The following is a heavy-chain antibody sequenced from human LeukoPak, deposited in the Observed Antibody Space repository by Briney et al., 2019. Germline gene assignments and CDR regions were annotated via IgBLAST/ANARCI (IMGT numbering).Heavy chain of an antibody. CDR1: GGSFSGYY. Sequence: SETLSLTCAVYGGSFSGYYWSWIRQPPGKGLEWIGEINHSGSTNYNPSLKSRVTISVDTSKNQFSLKLRSATAADTAVYYCARTGIYQGYYYYYYYMDVWGKGTTVTISS. CDR3: ARTGIYQGYYYYYYYMDV. V-gene: IGHV4-34*01. J-gene: IGHJ6*03. D-gene: IGHD1-14*01. CDR2: INHSGST.